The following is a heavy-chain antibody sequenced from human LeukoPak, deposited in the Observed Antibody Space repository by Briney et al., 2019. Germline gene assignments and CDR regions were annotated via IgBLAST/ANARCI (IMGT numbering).Heavy chain of an antibody. CDR3: ARSLGYCSRTRCADAHDI. V-gene: IGHV4-34*01. Sequence: SETLSLTCAVYGESLSAYYWSWIRQPPGKGLEWIGEINDSGSTNYNPSLKSRVTISVDTSKNQFSLKLSSVTAADTAVYYCARSLGYCSRTRCADAHDIWGQGTMVTVSS. D-gene: IGHD2-2*01. CDR2: INDSGST. CDR1: GESLSAYY. J-gene: IGHJ3*02.